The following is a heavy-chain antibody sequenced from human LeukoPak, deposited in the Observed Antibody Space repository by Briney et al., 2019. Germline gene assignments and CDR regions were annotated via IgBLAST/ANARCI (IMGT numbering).Heavy chain of an antibody. D-gene: IGHD3-3*01. CDR1: GFSFRSYA. CDR2: ISYDGRNE. J-gene: IGHJ6*02. Sequence: GGSLRLSCEASGFSFRSYAMHWVRQAPGKGLEWVAVISYDGRNEYYADSVKGRFTISRDISKNTLYLQMNSLRPEDTAVYYCARGGDSWSGYSYGMDVWGQGTTVTVSS. V-gene: IGHV3-30-3*01. CDR3: ARGGDSWSGYSYGMDV.